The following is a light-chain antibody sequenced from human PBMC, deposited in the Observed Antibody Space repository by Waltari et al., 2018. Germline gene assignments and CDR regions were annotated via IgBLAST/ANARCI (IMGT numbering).Light chain of an antibody. CDR1: SPNLGSNS. Sequence: QSVLTQPPSASGTPGQGVTISCSGRSPNLGSNSVNWYQQLPGTAPKLLIFRDNQRPSGVPDRCSGSKSGNSASLAISGLQSDDEAHYYCAAWDDSLNSVLFGGGTKLTVL. V-gene: IGLV1-44*01. J-gene: IGLJ2*01. CDR2: RDN. CDR3: AAWDDSLNSVL.